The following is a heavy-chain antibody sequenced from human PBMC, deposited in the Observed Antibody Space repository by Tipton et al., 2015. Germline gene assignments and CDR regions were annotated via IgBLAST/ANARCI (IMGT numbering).Heavy chain of an antibody. J-gene: IGHJ5*02. CDR1: GGSFSDYY. V-gene: IGHV4-59*01. CDR2: IYYSGST. D-gene: IGHD1-26*01. CDR3: ARVPYRGGVIDP. Sequence: TLSLTCTVSGGSFSDYYWSWIRQSPGEGLEWIGYIYYSGSTNYNPSLRSRVAMSMDTSKNQFSLKLSSVTAADTAVYYCARVPYRGGVIDPWGQGTLVTVSS.